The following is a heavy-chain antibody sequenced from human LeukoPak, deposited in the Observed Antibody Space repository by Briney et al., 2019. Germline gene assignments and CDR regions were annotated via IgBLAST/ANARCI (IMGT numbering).Heavy chain of an antibody. CDR2: ISAYNGNT. CDR3: ARGLEPYYDFWSGYYTPSGVSYYGMDV. V-gene: IGHV1-18*01. Sequence: ASVKVSCKASGYTFTSYGISWVRQAPGQGLEWMGWISAYNGNTNYAQKLQGGVTMTTDTSTSTAYMEPRSLRSDDTAVYYCARGLEPYYDFWSGYYTPSGVSYYGMDVWGQGTTVTVSS. J-gene: IGHJ6*02. CDR1: GYTFTSYG. D-gene: IGHD3-3*01.